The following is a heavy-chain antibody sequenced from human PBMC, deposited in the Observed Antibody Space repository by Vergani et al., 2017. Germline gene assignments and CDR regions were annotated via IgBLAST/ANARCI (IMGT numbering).Heavy chain of an antibody. J-gene: IGHJ5*02. CDR2: ISSSSSYI. CDR3: AGHYGSGSYYNDRWFDP. D-gene: IGHD3-10*01. CDR1: GFTFSSYA. V-gene: IGHV3-21*01. Sequence: EVQLLESGGGLVQPGGSLRLSCAASGFTFSSYAMSWVRQSPGKGLEWVSSISSSSSYIYYADSVKGRFTISRDNAKNSLYLQMNRLRAEDTAVYYCAGHYGSGSYYNDRWFDPWGQGTLVTVSS.